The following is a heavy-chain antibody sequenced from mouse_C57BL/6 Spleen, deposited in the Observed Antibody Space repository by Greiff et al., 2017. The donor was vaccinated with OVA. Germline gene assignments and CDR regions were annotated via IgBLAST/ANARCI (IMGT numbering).Heavy chain of an antibody. D-gene: IGHD4-1*01. CDR2: IDPSDSYT. V-gene: IGHV1-50*01. CDR3: AREGTGRRNYFDD. CDR1: GYTFTSYW. J-gene: IGHJ2*01. Sequence: QVQLQQPGAELVKPGASVKLSCKASGYTFTSYWMQWVKQRPGQGLEWIGEIDPSDSYTNYNQKFKGKATLTVDTSSSTAYMQLSSLTSEDAAVYYCAREGTGRRNYFDDWGQGTTLTVSS.